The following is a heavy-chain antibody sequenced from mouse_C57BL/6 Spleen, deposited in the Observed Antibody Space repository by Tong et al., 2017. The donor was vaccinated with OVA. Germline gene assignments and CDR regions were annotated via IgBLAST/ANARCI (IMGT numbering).Heavy chain of an antibody. V-gene: IGHV5-12-1*01. Sequence: EVQLQESGGGLVKPGGSLKLSCAASGFAFSSYDMSWVRQTPEKRLEWVAYISSGGGSTYYPDTVKGRFTISRDNAKNDRYLQMTSLRAEDTAMYYCARALVGFYAMDYWGQETSVTVSA. D-gene: IGHD2-10*02. CDR1: GFAFSSYD. J-gene: IGHJ4*01. CDR2: ISSGGGST. CDR3: ARALVGFYAMDY.